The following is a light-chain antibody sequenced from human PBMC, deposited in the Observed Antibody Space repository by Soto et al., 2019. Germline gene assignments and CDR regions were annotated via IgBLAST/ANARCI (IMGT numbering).Light chain of an antibody. V-gene: IGKV1-9*01. CDR2: VAS. CDR1: QGISNY. CDR3: QELNTYIFT. Sequence: DIQLTQSPSFLSASVGDRVTITCRASQGISNYLAWYQQKAGKAPKLLIYVASTLQSGVPSRFSGSGSGTEFTLTISSLQPEDSATYYCQELNTYIFTFGPGTKVDIK. J-gene: IGKJ3*01.